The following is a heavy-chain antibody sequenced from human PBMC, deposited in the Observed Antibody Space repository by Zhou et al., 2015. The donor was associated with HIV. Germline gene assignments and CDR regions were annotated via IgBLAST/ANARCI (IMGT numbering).Heavy chain of an antibody. D-gene: IGHD3-22*01. CDR1: GGTFSSYT. CDR2: IIPILGIA. V-gene: IGHV1-69*02. CDR3: ATHYYDSSGYYCD. Sequence: QVQLVQSGAEVKKPGSSVKVSCKASGGTFSSYTISWVRQAPGQGLEWMGRIIPILGIANYAQKFQGRVTITADKSTSTAYMELSSLRSEDTAVYYCATHYYDSSGYYCDWGQGTLVTVSS. J-gene: IGHJ4*02.